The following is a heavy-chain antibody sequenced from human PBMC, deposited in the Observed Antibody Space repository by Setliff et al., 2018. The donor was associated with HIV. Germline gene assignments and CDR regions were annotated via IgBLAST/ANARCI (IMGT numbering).Heavy chain of an antibody. CDR3: ARDKFEQFVRGGGGLDI. V-gene: IGHV1-18*01. CDR1: GYRFSSYD. J-gene: IGHJ3*02. CDR2: ISPYNGNT. D-gene: IGHD6-6*01. Sequence: VASVKVSCKASGYRFSSYDISWVRQAPGQGLEWMGWISPYNGNTNHAQNFQGRVTMTTDTSTSTAYMGLRGLRSDDTAVYYCARDKFEQFVRGGGGLDIWGQGTMVTVSS.